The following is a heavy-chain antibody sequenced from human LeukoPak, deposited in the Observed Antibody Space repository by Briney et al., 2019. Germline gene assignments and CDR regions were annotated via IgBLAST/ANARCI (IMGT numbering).Heavy chain of an antibody. J-gene: IGHJ4*02. V-gene: IGHV1-18*01. D-gene: IGHD6-13*01. Sequence: ASVKVSCKASGYTFKTHGVNWARQAPGQGLEWMGWISGYNGNTNYAQKFQGRVTMTTDTYTSAAYMELRSLRYDDTAVYYCARGRVIATGGDYWGQGTLVTVSS. CDR2: ISGYNGNT. CDR1: GYTFKTHG. CDR3: ARGRVIATGGDY.